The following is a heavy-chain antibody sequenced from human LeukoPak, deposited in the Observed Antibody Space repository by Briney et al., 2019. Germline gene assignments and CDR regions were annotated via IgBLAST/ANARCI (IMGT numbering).Heavy chain of an antibody. CDR3: AKPPEWELLGYFDY. V-gene: IGHV3-23*01. CDR2: ISGSSGST. Sequence: PGGSLRLSCAASGFTFSSSAMSWVRQAPGKGLEWVSTISGSSGSTYYADSVKGRFTISRDNSKNTLYLQMNSLRAEDTAVYYCAKPPEWELLGYFDYWGQGTLVTVSS. CDR1: GFTFSSSA. J-gene: IGHJ4*02. D-gene: IGHD1-26*01.